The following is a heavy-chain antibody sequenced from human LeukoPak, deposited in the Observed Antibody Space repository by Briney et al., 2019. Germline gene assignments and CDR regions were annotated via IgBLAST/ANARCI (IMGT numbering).Heavy chain of an antibody. CDR1: GFTFSDYY. CDR3: ARDWRDGYSQGIDY. CDR2: ISSSGSTI. Sequence: GGSLRLSCAASGFTFSDYYMSWIRQAPGKGLEWVSYISSSGSTIYYADSVKGRFTISRDNAKNSLYLQMNSLRVEDTAVYYRARDWRDGYSQGIDYWGQGTLVTVSS. V-gene: IGHV3-11*04. J-gene: IGHJ4*02. D-gene: IGHD5-24*01.